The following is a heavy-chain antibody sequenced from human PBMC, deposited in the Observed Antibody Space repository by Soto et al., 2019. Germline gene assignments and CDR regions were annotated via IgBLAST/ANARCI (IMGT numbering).Heavy chain of an antibody. CDR1: GYTFTSYG. J-gene: IGHJ6*02. CDR2: ISAYNGNT. D-gene: IGHD6-19*01. V-gene: IGHV1-18*01. Sequence: ASVKVSCKASGYTFTSYGISWVRQAPGQGLEWMGWISAYNGNTNYAQKLQGRVTMTTDTSTSTAYMELRSLRSDDTAVYYCARESVGIAVAGTPHYGMDVWGQGTTVTVSS. CDR3: ARESVGIAVAGTPHYGMDV.